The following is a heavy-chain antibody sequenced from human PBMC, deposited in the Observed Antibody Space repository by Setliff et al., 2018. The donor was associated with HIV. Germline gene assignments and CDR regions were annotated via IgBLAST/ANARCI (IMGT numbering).Heavy chain of an antibody. CDR3: ARLASTRDWYFDL. CDR2: ISYTGST. CDR1: GGSINRSNYY. Sequence: SETLSLTCTVPGGSINRSNYYWGWIRQPPGKGLEWIGTISYTGSTYYDPSLKSRVTISIDTSKNDFSLKVTSVTAADTAMYSCARLASTRDWYFDLWGRGTLVTVSS. V-gene: IGHV4-39*02. J-gene: IGHJ2*01.